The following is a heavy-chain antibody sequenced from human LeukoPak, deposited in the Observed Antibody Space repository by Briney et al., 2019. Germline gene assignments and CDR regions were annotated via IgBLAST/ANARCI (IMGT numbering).Heavy chain of an antibody. CDR3: ARASSSWYYFDY. CDR2: ISISSSSI. Sequence: GGSLRLSCAASGFSFSSYTMNWVRQAPGKGLEWVSSISISSSSIYYADSVKGRFTISRDNAKNSLYLQMNSLRAEDTAVYYCARASSSWYYFDYWGQGTLVTVSS. D-gene: IGHD6-13*01. J-gene: IGHJ4*02. V-gene: IGHV3-21*01. CDR1: GFSFSSYT.